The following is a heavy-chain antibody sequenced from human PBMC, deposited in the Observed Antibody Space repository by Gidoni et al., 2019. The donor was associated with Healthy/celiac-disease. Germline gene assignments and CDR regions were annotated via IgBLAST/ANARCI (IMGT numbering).Heavy chain of an antibody. J-gene: IGHJ4*02. Sequence: EVQLVESGGGLVQPGGSLRRSCAASGVPFRGYWMSLVRQAPGKGLEWVANIKQDGSEKYYVDSVKGRFTISRDNAKNSLYLQMNSLRAEDTAVYYCARDSRPGFDVDTAMVDTYYFDYWGQGTLVTVSS. D-gene: IGHD5-18*01. CDR2: IKQDGSEK. CDR1: GVPFRGYW. CDR3: ARDSRPGFDVDTAMVDTYYFDY. V-gene: IGHV3-7*01.